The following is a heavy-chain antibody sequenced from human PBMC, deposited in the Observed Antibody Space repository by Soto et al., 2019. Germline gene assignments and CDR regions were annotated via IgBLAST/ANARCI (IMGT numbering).Heavy chain of an antibody. CDR2: IWYDGSKK. D-gene: IGHD3-16*01. CDR1: GFSFSNYG. V-gene: IGHV3-33*06. J-gene: IGHJ4*02. Sequence: QVQLVESGGGVVQPGGSLRLSCGASGFSFSNYGMYWVRQAPGKGLAWVAVIWYDGSKKKYVDSVKGRFTISRDNSKNTVFLQMDSLRVEDTAVYYCAKAQGGGDLRSGYFHCWGQGSLVIVSS. CDR3: AKAQGGGDLRSGYFHC.